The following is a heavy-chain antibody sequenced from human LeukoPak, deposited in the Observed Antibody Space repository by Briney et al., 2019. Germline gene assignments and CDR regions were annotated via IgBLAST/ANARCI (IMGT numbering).Heavy chain of an antibody. V-gene: IGHV3-53*01. CDR1: GFTFINAW. CDR2: IYSGGST. D-gene: IGHD3-22*01. J-gene: IGHJ3*02. CDR3: ARVRGYDSSGYGAFDI. Sequence: PGGSLRLSCAASGFTFINAWMSWVRQAPGKGLEWVSVIYSGGSTYYADSVKGRFTISRDNSKNTLYLQMNSLRAEDTAVYYCARVRGYDSSGYGAFDIWGQGTMVTVSS.